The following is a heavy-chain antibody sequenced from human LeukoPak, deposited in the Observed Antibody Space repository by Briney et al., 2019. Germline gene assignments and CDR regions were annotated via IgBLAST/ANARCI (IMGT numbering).Heavy chain of an antibody. D-gene: IGHD2-15*01. CDR1: RYTFTGYY. V-gene: IGHV1-2*04. Sequence: GASVKVSCKASRYTFTGYYMHWVRQAPGQGLEWMGWINPNSGGTNYAQKFQGWVTMTRDTSISTAYMELSRLRSDDTAVYYCARDFVQCSGGSCYSGNYYYGMDVWGQGTTVTVSS. CDR2: INPNSGGT. CDR3: ARDFVQCSGGSCYSGNYYYGMDV. J-gene: IGHJ6*02.